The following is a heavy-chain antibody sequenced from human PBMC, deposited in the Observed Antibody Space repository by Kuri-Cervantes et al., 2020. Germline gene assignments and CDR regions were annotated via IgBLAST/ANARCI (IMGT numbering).Heavy chain of an antibody. V-gene: IGHV3-33*01. Sequence: GESLKISCAASGFTFSSYGMHWVRQAPGKGLEWVAVIWYDGSNKYYADSVKGRLTISRDNSKNTLYLQMNSLRAEDTAVYYCARGSVLQLWFLFDYWGQGTLVTVSS. CDR2: IWYDGSNK. CDR3: ARGSVLQLWFLFDY. CDR1: GFTFSSYG. D-gene: IGHD5-18*01. J-gene: IGHJ4*02.